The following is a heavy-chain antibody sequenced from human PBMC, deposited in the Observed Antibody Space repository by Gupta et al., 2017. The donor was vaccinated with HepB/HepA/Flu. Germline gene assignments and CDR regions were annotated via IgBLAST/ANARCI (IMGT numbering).Heavy chain of an antibody. CDR3: ARDKMLVTTLFYGMDV. Sequence: QVQLVESGGGVVQPGRSLRLSCAASGFTFSSYGMHWVRQAPGKGLEWVAVIWYDGSNKYYADSVKGRFTISRDNSKNTLYLQMNSLRAEDTAVYYCARDKMLVTTLFYGMDVWGQGTTVTVSS. V-gene: IGHV3-33*01. J-gene: IGHJ6*02. CDR1: GFTFSSYG. CDR2: IWYDGSNK. D-gene: IGHD4-17*01.